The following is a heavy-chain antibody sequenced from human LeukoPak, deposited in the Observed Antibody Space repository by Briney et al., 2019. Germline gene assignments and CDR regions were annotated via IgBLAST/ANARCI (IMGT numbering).Heavy chain of an antibody. J-gene: IGHJ4*02. CDR2: IYYSGST. D-gene: IGHD1-1*01. CDR1: GGSISSSSYY. CDR3: ARGRYRGRPTPTFDY. V-gene: IGHV4-39*07. Sequence: SETLSLTCTVSGGSISSSSYYWGWIRQPPGKGLEWIGSIYYSGSTYYNPSLKSRVTISVDTSKNQFSLKLSSVTAADTAVYYCARGRYRGRPTPTFDYWGQGTLVTVSS.